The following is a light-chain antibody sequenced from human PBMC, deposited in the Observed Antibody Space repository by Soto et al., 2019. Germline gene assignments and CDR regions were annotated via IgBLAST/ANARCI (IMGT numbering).Light chain of an antibody. V-gene: IGKV3-11*01. CDR3: QQRSNWLLT. CDR2: DAS. Sequence: EIVLTQSPATLSLSPGERATLSCRASQSVSSYLAWYQQKPGQAPRLLIYDASNRATGIPARFSGSGSGTDFPLTISSLEPEDFAVYYCQQRSNWLLTFGQGTRLEIK. J-gene: IGKJ5*01. CDR1: QSVSSY.